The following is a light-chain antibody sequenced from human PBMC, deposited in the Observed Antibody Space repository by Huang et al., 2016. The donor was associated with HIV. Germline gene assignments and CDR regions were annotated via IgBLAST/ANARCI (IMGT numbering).Light chain of an antibody. J-gene: IGKJ4*01. CDR1: QDINNY. CDR3: QQYDNLPLT. V-gene: IGKV1-33*01. Sequence: DIQMTQSPSSLSASVGDRVTITCQASQDINNYLNWYQQEPGKAPKLLIYDASNLETGVPSRFSGSGSGTDFTVTISSLQPEDIATYYCQQYDNLPLTFGGGTKVEIK. CDR2: DAS.